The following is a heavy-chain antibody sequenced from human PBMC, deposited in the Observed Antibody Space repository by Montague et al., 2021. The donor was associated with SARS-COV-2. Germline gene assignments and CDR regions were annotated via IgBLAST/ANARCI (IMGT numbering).Heavy chain of an antibody. CDR1: GGSFGDDH. Sequence: SETLSLTCGVYGGSFGDDHWSWIRQPPGKGLEWIGDIKQSGSTNYNPSLKSRVTISVDTSKNQFSLKLTSVTAADTAVYFCARGRLSVSMIVVVFTSASYSFDYWGQGAQVTVSS. V-gene: IGHV4-34*01. J-gene: IGHJ4*02. CDR2: IKQSGST. CDR3: ARGRLSVSMIVVVFTSASYSFDY. D-gene: IGHD3-22*01.